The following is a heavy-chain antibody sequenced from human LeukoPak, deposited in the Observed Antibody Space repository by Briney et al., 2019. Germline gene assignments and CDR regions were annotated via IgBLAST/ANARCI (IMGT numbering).Heavy chain of an antibody. CDR2: IYYSGST. Sequence: SETLSLTCTVSGGSISGYFWSWIRQPPGKGLEWIGYIYYSGSTNYNPSLKSRVTISVDTSKNQFSLKLSSVTAADTALYYCXXXXXXXDNSGSWFYYYGMDVWGPGTTVTVSS. CDR3: XXXXXXXDNSGSWFYYYGMDV. CDR1: GGSISGYF. J-gene: IGHJ6*02. V-gene: IGHV4-59*08. D-gene: IGHD5-12*01.